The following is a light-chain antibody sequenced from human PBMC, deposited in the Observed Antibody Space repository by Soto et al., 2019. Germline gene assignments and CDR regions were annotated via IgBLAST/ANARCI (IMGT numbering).Light chain of an antibody. CDR1: SSDVGGYNY. V-gene: IGLV2-8*01. Sequence: QSVLTQPPSASGSPGQSVTISCTGTSSDVGGYNYVSWYQQHPGKAPKLMIYEVSKRPSGVPDRFSGSKSGNTASLTVSGFRAEEEADYYATSNAAGTNYVFGTGPRLTVL. CDR2: EVS. J-gene: IGLJ1*01. CDR3: TSNAAGTNYV.